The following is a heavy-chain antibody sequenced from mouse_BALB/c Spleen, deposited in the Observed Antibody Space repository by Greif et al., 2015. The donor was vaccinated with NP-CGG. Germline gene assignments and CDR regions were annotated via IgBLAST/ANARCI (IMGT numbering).Heavy chain of an antibody. CDR1: GYSFTSYW. CDR2: IDPSDSET. V-gene: IGHV1S126*01. CDR3: ARDGSYWYFDV. J-gene: IGHJ1*01. D-gene: IGHD1-1*02. Sequence: QVQLQQSGPQLVRPGASVKISCKASGYSFTSYWMHWVKQRPGQGLEWIGMIDPSDSETRLNQRFKDKATLTVDKSSSTAYMQLSSPTSEDSAVYYCARDGSYWYFDVWGAGTTVTVSS.